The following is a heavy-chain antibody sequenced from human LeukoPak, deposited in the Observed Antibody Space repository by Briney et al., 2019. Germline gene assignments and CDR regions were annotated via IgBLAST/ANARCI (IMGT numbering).Heavy chain of an antibody. V-gene: IGHV3-21*01. CDR3: ASEFRSEGY. Sequence: GGSLRLSCAASGFTFTSYIMNWVRQAPGKGLEWVSSINSRSSSINYADSVKGGFAISRDNARNSLYLQMNSLRAEDTAVYYCASEFRSEGYWGQGTLVTVSS. CDR2: INSRSSSI. CDR1: GFTFTSYI. J-gene: IGHJ4*02.